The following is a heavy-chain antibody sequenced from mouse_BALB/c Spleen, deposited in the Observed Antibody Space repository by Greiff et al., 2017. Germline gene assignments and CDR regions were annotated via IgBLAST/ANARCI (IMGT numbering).Heavy chain of an antibody. CDR1: GYSITSDYA. CDR2: ISYSGST. Sequence: EVKLQESGPGLVKPSQSLSLTCTVTGYSITSDYAWNWIRQFPGNKLEWMGYISYSGSTSYNPSLKSRISITRDTSKNQFFLQLNSVTTEDTATYYCARRGGAMDYWGQGTSVTVSS. CDR3: ARRGGAMDY. J-gene: IGHJ4*01. V-gene: IGHV3-2*02.